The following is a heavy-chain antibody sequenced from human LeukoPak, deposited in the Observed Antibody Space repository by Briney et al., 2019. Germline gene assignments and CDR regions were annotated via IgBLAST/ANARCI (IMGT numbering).Heavy chain of an antibody. CDR3: ARAYIVVVPAAFDY. V-gene: IGHV4-39*01. D-gene: IGHD2-2*01. CDR2: IYYSGST. Sequence: SETLSLTCTVSGGSISSSSYYWGWIRQPPGKGLEWIGSIYYSGSTYYNPSLKSRVTISVDTSKNQFSLKLSSVTAADTAVYYCARAYIVVVPAAFDYWGRGTLVTVSS. J-gene: IGHJ4*02. CDR1: GGSISSSSYY.